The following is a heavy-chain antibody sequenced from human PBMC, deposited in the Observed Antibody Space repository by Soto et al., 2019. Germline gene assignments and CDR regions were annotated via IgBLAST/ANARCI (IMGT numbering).Heavy chain of an antibody. J-gene: IGHJ4*02. D-gene: IGHD6-19*01. CDR3: ARERYSSGWKYYFDY. CDR2: ISAYNGNT. Sequence: GASVKVSCKASGYTFTSYGMSWVRQAPGQGLEWMGWISAYNGNTNYAQKLQGRVTMTTDTSTSTAYMELRSLRSDDTAVYYCARERYSSGWKYYFDYWGQGTLVTVSS. CDR1: GYTFTSYG. V-gene: IGHV1-18*01.